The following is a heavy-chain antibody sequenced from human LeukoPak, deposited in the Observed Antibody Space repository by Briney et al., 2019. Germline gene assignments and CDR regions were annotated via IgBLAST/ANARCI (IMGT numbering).Heavy chain of an antibody. CDR1: GFTFGDYA. CDR2: IRSKTYGATT. J-gene: IGHJ4*02. Sequence: PGRSLRLSCTASGFTFGDYAMSWVRQAPGKGLEWVGVIRSKTYGATTEYAASVEGRFTISRDDSKRIAYLQMNSLRAEDTGVYYCARDEETVAGLNGFDLWGQGTLVTVSS. D-gene: IGHD6-19*01. CDR3: ARDEETVAGLNGFDL. V-gene: IGHV3-49*04.